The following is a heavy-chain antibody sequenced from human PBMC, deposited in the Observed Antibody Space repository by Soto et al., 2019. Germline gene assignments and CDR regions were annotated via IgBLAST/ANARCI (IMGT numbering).Heavy chain of an antibody. Sequence: EVQLVESGGGLVKPGGSLRLSCAASGFTFSSYSMNWVRQAPGKGLEWVSSISSSSSYIYYADSVKGRFTISRDNAKNSLYLQMNSLRAEDTAVYYCARDRCSSTSCAFDYWGQGTLVTVSS. CDR2: ISSSSSYI. CDR3: ARDRCSSTSCAFDY. CDR1: GFTFSSYS. J-gene: IGHJ4*02. D-gene: IGHD2-2*01. V-gene: IGHV3-21*01.